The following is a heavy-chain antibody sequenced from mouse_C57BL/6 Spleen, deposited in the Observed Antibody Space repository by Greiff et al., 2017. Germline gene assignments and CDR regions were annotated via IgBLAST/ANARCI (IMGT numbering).Heavy chain of an antibody. CDR2: ISSGGDYI. V-gene: IGHV5-9-1*02. J-gene: IGHJ3*01. CDR3: TRDGGNGAWFAY. Sequence: EVKLVESGEGLVKPGGSLKLSCAASGFTFSSYAMSWVRQTPEKRLEWVAYISSGGDYIYYADTVKGRFTISRDNARNTLYLQMSSLKSEDTAMYYCTRDGGNGAWFAYWGQGTLVTVSA. D-gene: IGHD2-1*01. CDR1: GFTFSSYA.